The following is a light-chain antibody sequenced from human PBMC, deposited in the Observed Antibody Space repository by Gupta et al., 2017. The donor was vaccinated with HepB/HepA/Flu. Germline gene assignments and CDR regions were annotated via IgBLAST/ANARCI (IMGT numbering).Light chain of an antibody. CDR2: AAS. Sequence: DIKMTQSPSSVSAAIGDRVTITSRTSQGISRRLAWYQQKPGKVPKLLIYAASSLQSGVPSRCSSSGSGTDFTIIISSRQPEEYATFYCQQANSYPVTFGEGTRLEIK. J-gene: IGKJ5*01. CDR3: QQANSYPVT. V-gene: IGKV1-12*01. CDR1: QGISRR.